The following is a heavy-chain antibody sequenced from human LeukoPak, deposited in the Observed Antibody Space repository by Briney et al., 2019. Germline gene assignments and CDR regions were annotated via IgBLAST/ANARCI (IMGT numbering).Heavy chain of an antibody. Sequence: ASVKVSCKASGYAFTNYYMHWVRQAPGQGLEWMGIINPSGGSTIYAQKFQGRVTMTRDTSTSTIYMELSSLRSEDTAVYYCARRNSHFGSYRPSYYFDYWGQGTLVTVSS. D-gene: IGHD1-26*01. CDR3: ARRNSHFGSYRPSYYFDY. V-gene: IGHV1-46*01. CDR2: INPSGGST. CDR1: GYAFTNYY. J-gene: IGHJ4*02.